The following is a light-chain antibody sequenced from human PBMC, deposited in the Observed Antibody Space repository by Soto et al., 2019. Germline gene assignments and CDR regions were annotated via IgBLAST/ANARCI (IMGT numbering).Light chain of an antibody. CDR1: QNIASN. J-gene: IGKJ2*01. CDR2: GAS. Sequence: DIQMTQSPSSLSASVGDRVSITCRASQNIASNLNWYQQKPGKAPKLLIYGASTLQSGVPSRFSGTGSGTHFTLIISSLQPEDFATYSCQQSYGNPYTFGQGTRLEIK. V-gene: IGKV1-39*01. CDR3: QQSYGNPYT.